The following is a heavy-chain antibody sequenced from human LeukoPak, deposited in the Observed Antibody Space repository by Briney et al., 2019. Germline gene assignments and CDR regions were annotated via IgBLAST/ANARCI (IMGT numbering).Heavy chain of an antibody. D-gene: IGHD6-19*01. CDR2: VDSDDGER. CDR3: ATEVGSRYFEY. V-gene: IGHV1-24*01. Sequence: ASVKVSCKVSGYTLTDLSMHWVRRAPGKGREWMGGVDSDDGERLYAQKFQGRVTMTADAFIDTAYMELSGLRSDDTAVYFCATEVGSRYFEYWGQGALVTVSS. CDR1: GYTLTDLS. J-gene: IGHJ4*02.